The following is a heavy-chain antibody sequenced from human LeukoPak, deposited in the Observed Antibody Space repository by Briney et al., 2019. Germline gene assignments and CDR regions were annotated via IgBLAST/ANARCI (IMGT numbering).Heavy chain of an antibody. CDR2: FYRGDST. D-gene: IGHD3-22*01. CDR1: GFTVSSSY. Sequence: GGSLRLSCAASGFTVSSSYMYWVRQAPGKGLEWVSFFYRGDSTYYADSVKGRFTISRDNAKNSLYLQMNSLRDEDTAVYYCARDMRTDYDSSGYYSRGVFSLDYWGQGTLVTVSS. CDR3: ARDMRTDYDSSGYYSRGVFSLDY. J-gene: IGHJ4*02. V-gene: IGHV3-53*01.